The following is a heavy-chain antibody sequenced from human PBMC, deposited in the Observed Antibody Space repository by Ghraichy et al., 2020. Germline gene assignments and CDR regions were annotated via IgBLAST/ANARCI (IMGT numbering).Heavy chain of an antibody. CDR1: GGSFSGYY. CDR3: AREGVTTDQSPPEFGY. CDR2: INHSGST. J-gene: IGHJ4*02. Sequence: SETLSLTCAVYGGSFSGYYWSWIRQPPGKGLEWIGEINHSGSTNYNPSLKSRVTISVDTSKNQFSLKLSSVTAADTAVYYCAREGVTTDQSPPEFGYWGQGTLVTVSS. V-gene: IGHV4-34*01. D-gene: IGHD4-17*01.